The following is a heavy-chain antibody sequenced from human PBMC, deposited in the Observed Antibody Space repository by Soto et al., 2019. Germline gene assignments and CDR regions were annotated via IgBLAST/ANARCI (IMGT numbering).Heavy chain of an antibody. V-gene: IGHV1-18*01. CDR1: SYSFITYG. D-gene: IGHD6-6*01. CDR2: ISTYNGNT. J-gene: IGHJ6*02. Sequence: QVQLVRSGAEVKKPGASVKVSCKASSYSFITYGISWVRQAPGQGLEWMGWISTYNGNTNYAQKLQGRITMTTDTSMTTGYMELRSLRSDDTAVYYCARDRPTSSIRARDYYYAMDVWGQGTTVTVSS. CDR3: ARDRPTSSIRARDYYYAMDV.